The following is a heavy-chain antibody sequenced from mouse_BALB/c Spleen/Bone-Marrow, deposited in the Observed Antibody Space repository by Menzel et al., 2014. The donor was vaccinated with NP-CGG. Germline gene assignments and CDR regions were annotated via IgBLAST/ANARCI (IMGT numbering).Heavy chain of an antibody. CDR3: TRDDGSFAY. D-gene: IGHD2-3*01. CDR2: IYPSDSYT. CDR1: GYTFTSYW. V-gene: IGHV1-69*02. Sequence: VQLQQSGAELVRPGASVKLSCKASGYTFTSYWINWVKQRPGQGLGWIGNIYPSDSYTNYNQKFKDKATLTVDKSSSTAYMQLSSPTSEDSAVYYCTRDDGSFAYWGQGTLVTVSA. J-gene: IGHJ3*01.